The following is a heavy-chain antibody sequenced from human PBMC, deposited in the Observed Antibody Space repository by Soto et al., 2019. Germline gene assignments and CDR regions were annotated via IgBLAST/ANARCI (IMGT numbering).Heavy chain of an antibody. Sequence: SETLSLTCTVSGGSISSYYWSWIRQPPGKGLEWIGYIYYSGSTNYSPSTKSRIIISLDTSKTQFSLKVSSVTAADTAVYYCERGEAGYNYGLSTYYGMDVWGPATTVTVSS. CDR1: GGSISSYY. J-gene: IGHJ6*02. V-gene: IGHV4-59*01. CDR3: ERGEAGYNYGLSTYYGMDV. D-gene: IGHD5-18*01. CDR2: IYYSGST.